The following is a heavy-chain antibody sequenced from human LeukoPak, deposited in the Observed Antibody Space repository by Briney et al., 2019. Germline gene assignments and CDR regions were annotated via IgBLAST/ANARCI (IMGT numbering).Heavy chain of an antibody. Sequence: PGGSLRLSCAASGFTYSDYYMSWIRQASGKGLEWVSYISSSSYTNYADSVKGRFTISRDNAKNSLYLQMNGLSVEDTAVNYCARDGAWDIVVPPYYYGMDVWGKGTTVTVSS. V-gene: IGHV3-11*06. D-gene: IGHD2-15*01. CDR3: ARDGAWDIVVPPYYYGMDV. J-gene: IGHJ6*04. CDR2: ISSSSYT. CDR1: GFTYSDYY.